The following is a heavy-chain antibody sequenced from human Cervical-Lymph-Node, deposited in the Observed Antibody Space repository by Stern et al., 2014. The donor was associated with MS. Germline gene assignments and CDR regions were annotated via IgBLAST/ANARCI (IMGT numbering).Heavy chain of an antibody. V-gene: IGHV1-2*02. CDR2: VHPNSGGT. CDR1: GYIFTDYY. J-gene: IGHJ4*01. D-gene: IGHD3-3*01. Sequence: QDQLVQSGAEAKAPGASMKVSCRASGYIFTDYYLHWVRQAPGQGLEWLGWVHPNSGGTNNAQNFQGRVTMTRDTSISTAYMELRWLGYADTAVYYCARGSGTAYDLRGDYWGQGTLVTVSS. CDR3: ARGSGTAYDLRGDY.